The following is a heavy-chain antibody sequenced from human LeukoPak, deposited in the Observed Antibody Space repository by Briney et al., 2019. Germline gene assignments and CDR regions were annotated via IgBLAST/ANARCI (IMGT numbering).Heavy chain of an antibody. Sequence: PSETLSLTCTLSGGSISSYFWSWIRQPPGKKLEWIGYIYYSGSTNYNPSLKSRVTISVDTSKNQFSLKLSSVTAADTAVYYCARASHTCYFDYWGQGTLVTVSS. CDR3: ARASHTCYFDY. V-gene: IGHV4-59*01. D-gene: IGHD2/OR15-2a*01. CDR2: IYYSGST. J-gene: IGHJ4*02. CDR1: GGSISSYF.